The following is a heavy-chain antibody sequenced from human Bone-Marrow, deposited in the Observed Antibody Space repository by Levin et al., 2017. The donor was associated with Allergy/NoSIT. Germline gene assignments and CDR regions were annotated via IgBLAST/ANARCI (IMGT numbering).Heavy chain of an antibody. CDR3: ATSGSYGPFDN. V-gene: IGHV3-72*01. D-gene: IGHD1-26*01. CDR2: IRDKAKGNSA. Sequence: GGSLRLSCAASGFSLSDHYMDWVRQPPGMGLEWVGRIRDKAKGNSAEYAASVKGRFTISRDDSENSLFLQMNSLKTEDTAVYYCATSGSYGPFDNWGQGTLVTVSS. CDR1: GFSLSDHY. J-gene: IGHJ4*02.